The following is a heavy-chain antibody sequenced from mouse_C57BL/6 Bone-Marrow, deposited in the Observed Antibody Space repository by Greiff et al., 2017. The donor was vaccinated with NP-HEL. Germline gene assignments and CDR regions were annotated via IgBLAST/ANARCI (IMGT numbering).Heavy chain of an antibody. CDR3: VGGLYYGNYEAMDY. CDR1: GYSFTDYN. Sequence: EVQLQQSGPELVKPGASVKISCKASGYSFTDYNMNWVKQSNGKSLEWIGVINPNYGTTSYNQKFKGKATLTVDQSSSTAYMQLNSLTSEDSAVYYCVGGLYYGNYEAMDYWGQGTSVTVSS. D-gene: IGHD2-1*01. J-gene: IGHJ4*01. V-gene: IGHV1-39*01. CDR2: INPNYGTT.